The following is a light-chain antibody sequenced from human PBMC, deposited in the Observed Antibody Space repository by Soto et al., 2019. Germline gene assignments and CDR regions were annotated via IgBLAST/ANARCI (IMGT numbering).Light chain of an antibody. J-gene: IGKJ4*01. CDR1: QGITNY. V-gene: IGKV1-27*01. CDR3: QKYNSVPLT. Sequence: DIQMTQSPSSLSASVGDRVTITCRASQGITNYLAWYQQKSGKVPNLLIYAASTLQSGVPSRFRGSGSGTDFTLTISDLQPEDVATYYCQKYNSVPLTFGGGTKVEIK. CDR2: AAS.